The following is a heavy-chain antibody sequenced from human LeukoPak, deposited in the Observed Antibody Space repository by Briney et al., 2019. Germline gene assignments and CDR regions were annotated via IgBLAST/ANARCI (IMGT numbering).Heavy chain of an antibody. D-gene: IGHD6-13*01. CDR2: INHSGST. CDR1: GGSFSGYY. Sequence: PSETLSLTCAVYGGSFSGYYWSWIRQPPGKGLEWIGDINHSGSTNYNPSLKSRITVSVDTSKNQFSLKLSSVTAADTAAYYCARRSTWYRNWFDPWGQGTLVTVSS. CDR3: ARRSTWYRNWFDP. J-gene: IGHJ5*02. V-gene: IGHV4-34*01.